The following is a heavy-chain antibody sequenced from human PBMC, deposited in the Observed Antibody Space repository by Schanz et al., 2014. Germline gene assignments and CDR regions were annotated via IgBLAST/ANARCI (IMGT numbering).Heavy chain of an antibody. CDR1: GFIFIAYT. V-gene: IGHV3-21*01. Sequence: EVQLVESGGGLVKPGESLRLSCAASGFIFIAYTMNWVRQAPGKGLEWVSSISSGGRNISYADSLKGRFTISRDNPKKTLYLQMNSLRAEDTAVYYCARDHQWLARYYMDVWGKGTTVTVSS. CDR3: ARDHQWLARYYMDV. D-gene: IGHD6-19*01. J-gene: IGHJ6*03. CDR2: ISSGGRNI.